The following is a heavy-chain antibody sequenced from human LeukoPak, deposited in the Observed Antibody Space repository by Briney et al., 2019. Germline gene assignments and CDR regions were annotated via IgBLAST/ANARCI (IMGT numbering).Heavy chain of an antibody. J-gene: IGHJ6*03. CDR3: ARSPGSTVTHGGSYYYYMDV. CDR1: DDSITMYY. V-gene: IGHV4-59*01. CDR2: VDHTGST. D-gene: IGHD4-17*01. Sequence: SETLSLTCTVSDDSITMYYWTWIRQPPGKGLEWIGYVDHTGSTKFNPSLNGRVSISRDTSNNFFSLRLRSVTAADTAVYFCARSPGSTVTHGGSYYYYMDVWGKGTTVTISS.